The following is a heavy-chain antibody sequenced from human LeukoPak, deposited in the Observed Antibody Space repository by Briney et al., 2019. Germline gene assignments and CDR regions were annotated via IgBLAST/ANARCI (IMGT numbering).Heavy chain of an antibody. J-gene: IGHJ5*02. D-gene: IGHD1-14*01. CDR2: VSFDGSDE. CDR1: GXNFTNYG. V-gene: IGHV3-30*03. CDR3: ARGPRAITGGPLDP. Sequence: PGRSLRLSCAASGXNFTNYGMHWVRQAPGKGLEWVAVVSFDGSDEYYVDSVRGRFTVSRDNSKNTLYLQMNSLRAEDTAVYYCARGPRAITGGPLDPWGQGTLVTVSS.